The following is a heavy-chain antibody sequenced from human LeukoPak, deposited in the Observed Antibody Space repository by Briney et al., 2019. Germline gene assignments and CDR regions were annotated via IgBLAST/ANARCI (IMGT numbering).Heavy chain of an antibody. CDR1: GFTVSNNY. V-gene: IGHV3-53*01. CDR2: LYSGGNT. CDR3: VRESGFGELFPYAFDI. J-gene: IGHJ3*02. Sequence: RGSLRLSCAASGFTVSNNYMSWVRQAPGKGLEWVSVLYSGGNTYYTDSVKGRFAISRDYSRNTVYLQMNSLRAEDTAVYYCVRESGFGELFPYAFDIWGQGTVVTVSS. D-gene: IGHD3-10*01.